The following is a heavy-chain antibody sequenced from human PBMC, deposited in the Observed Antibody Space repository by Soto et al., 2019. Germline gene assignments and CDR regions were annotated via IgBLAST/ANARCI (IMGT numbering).Heavy chain of an antibody. V-gene: IGHV4-39*01. CDR3: ARRGTPPRGWLDY. Sequence: QLQLQESGPGLVKPSETLSLTCTVSGGSISSSSYYWGWIRQPPGKGLEWIGSIYYSGSTYYNPSLKSRVTISVDTSKTQFSLKLSSVTAADTAVYYCARRGTPPRGWLDYWGQGTLVTVSS. D-gene: IGHD6-19*01. J-gene: IGHJ4*02. CDR1: GGSISSSSYY. CDR2: IYYSGST.